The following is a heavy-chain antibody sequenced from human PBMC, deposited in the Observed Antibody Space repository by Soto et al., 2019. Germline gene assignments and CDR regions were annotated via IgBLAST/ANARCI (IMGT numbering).Heavy chain of an antibody. CDR3: AKNGQPPYYYYGLDA. CDR2: ISGYNGDT. J-gene: IGHJ6*02. Sequence: QGQLVQSGGEVKKPGASVKVSCKTSGYTFSRYGISWVRQAPGQGLEWMGWISGYNGDTNYARKLQGRVTMTIDTSTTTAYMELRSLTSDDTAVYYCAKNGQPPYYYYGLDAWGQGTTVTVSS. CDR1: GYTFSRYG. V-gene: IGHV1-18*01. D-gene: IGHD2-8*01.